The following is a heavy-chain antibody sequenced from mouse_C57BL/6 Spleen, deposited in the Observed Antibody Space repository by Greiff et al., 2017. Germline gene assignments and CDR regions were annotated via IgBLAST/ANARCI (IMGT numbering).Heavy chain of an antibody. CDR1: GFTFTDYY. J-gene: IGHJ4*01. CDR2: IRNKANGYTT. D-gene: IGHD2-3*01. Sequence: EVKLQESGGGLVQPGGSLSLSCAASGFTFTDYYMSWVRQPPGKALEWLGFIRNKANGYTTEYSASVKGRFTISRDNSQSILYLQMNALRAEDSATYYCARYYDGSSYYAMDYWGQGTSVTVSS. CDR3: ARYYDGSSYYAMDY. V-gene: IGHV7-3*01.